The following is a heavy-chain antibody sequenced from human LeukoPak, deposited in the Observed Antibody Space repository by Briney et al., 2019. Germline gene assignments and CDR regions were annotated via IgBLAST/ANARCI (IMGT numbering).Heavy chain of an antibody. J-gene: IGHJ4*02. CDR1: GGSISSSNYY. D-gene: IGHD6-19*01. CDR2: VYYSGST. CDR3: ARQGGGWSYFDS. V-gene: IGHV4-39*07. Sequence: SETLSLTCTVSGGSISSSNYYWGWIRQPPGKGLEWIGNVYYSGSTSYSPSLKSRVTISVDTSKDQFSLKMSSVTAADTAVYYCARQGGGWSYFDSWGQGTLVTVPS.